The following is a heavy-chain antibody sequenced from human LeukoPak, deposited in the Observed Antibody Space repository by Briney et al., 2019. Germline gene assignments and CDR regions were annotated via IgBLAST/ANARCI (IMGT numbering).Heavy chain of an antibody. D-gene: IGHD5-12*01. CDR3: ARKTLRGYSGYDGRCFDY. Sequence: SETLSLTCAVYGGSFSGYYWSWIRQPPGKGLEWIGEINHSGSTNYNPSLKSRVTISVDTSKNQFSPKLSSVTAADTAVYYCARKTLRGYSGYDGRCFDYWGQGTLVTVSS. J-gene: IGHJ4*02. V-gene: IGHV4-34*01. CDR2: INHSGST. CDR1: GGSFSGYY.